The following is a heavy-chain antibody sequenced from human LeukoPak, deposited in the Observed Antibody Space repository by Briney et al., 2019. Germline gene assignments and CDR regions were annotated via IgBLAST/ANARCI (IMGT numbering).Heavy chain of an antibody. Sequence: ASVKVSCKASGYTFTGYYMHWVRQAPGQGLEWMGWINPNSGGTNYAQKFQGRVTMTRDTSISTAYMELSRLRSDDTAVYYCARDRDIAVAGIDYWGQRTLVTVSS. CDR1: GYTFTGYY. D-gene: IGHD6-19*01. CDR2: INPNSGGT. CDR3: ARDRDIAVAGIDY. J-gene: IGHJ4*02. V-gene: IGHV1-2*02.